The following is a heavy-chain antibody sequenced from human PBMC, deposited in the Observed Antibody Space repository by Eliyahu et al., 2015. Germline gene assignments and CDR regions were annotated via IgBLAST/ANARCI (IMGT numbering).Heavy chain of an antibody. CDR3: ARGASGSYYNDY. CDR1: GFTFTRYW. D-gene: IGHD1-26*01. J-gene: IGHJ4*02. Sequence: EVQLVESGGDLVQPGGSLRLSCAASGFTFTRYWXHWVRQAPGTGLGGVSRIKXDGSSTSYADSVKGRFTISRDNAKNTLNLQMNSLRAEDTAVYYCARGASGSYYNDYWGQGALVTVSS. V-gene: IGHV3-74*01. CDR2: IKXDGSST.